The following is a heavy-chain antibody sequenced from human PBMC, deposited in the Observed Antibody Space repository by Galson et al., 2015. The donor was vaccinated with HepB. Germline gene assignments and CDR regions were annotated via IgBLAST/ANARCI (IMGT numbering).Heavy chain of an antibody. CDR2: IYSGGST. J-gene: IGHJ3*02. V-gene: IGHV3-66*01. CDR1: GFTVSSNY. D-gene: IGHD5-24*01. CDR3: ARALNRRDGYNRGAFDI. Sequence: SLRLSCAASGFTVSSNYMSWVRQAPGKGLEWASVIYSGGSTYFADSVKGRFTISRDNSKNTLYLQMNGLRAEDTAVYYCARALNRRDGYNRGAFDIWGQGTMVTVSS.